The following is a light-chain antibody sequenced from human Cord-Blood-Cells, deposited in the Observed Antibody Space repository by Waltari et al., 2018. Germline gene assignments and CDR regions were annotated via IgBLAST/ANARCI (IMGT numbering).Light chain of an antibody. J-gene: IGKJ1*01. V-gene: IGKV3-15*01. Sequence: EIVMPQSPATLSVSPGERATLSCRASQSVSSNLAWYEQKPGQAPRLRIYGASTRATGIPARFSGSGSGTEFTLTISSLQSEDFAVYYCQQYNNWPWTFGQGTKVEIK. CDR1: QSVSSN. CDR2: GAS. CDR3: QQYNNWPWT.